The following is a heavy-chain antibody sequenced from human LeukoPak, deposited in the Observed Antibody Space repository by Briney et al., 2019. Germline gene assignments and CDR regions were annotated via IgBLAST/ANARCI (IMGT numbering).Heavy chain of an antibody. CDR1: GGSFSGYY. J-gene: IGHJ4*02. CDR3: ASLGTRDVITTSFDY. CDR2: INHSGST. Sequence: ASETLSLTCAVYGGSFSGYYWSWIRQPPGKGLEWIGEINHSGSTNYNPSLKSRVTISVDTSKNQFSLKLSSVTAADTAVYYCASLGTRDVITTSFDYWGQGTLVTVSS. V-gene: IGHV4-34*01. D-gene: IGHD3-22*01.